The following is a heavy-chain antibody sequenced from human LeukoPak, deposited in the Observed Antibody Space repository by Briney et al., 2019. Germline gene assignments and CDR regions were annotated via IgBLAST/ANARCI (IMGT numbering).Heavy chain of an antibody. D-gene: IGHD1-26*01. CDR1: GFTFSSYA. CDR3: AKGRVGANGYYYYGMDV. J-gene: IGHJ6*02. Sequence: GGSLRLSCAASGFTFSSYAMSWVRQAPGKGLEWVSAISGSGGSTYYADSVKGRFTISRDNSKNTLYLQMNSLRTEDTAVYYCAKGRVGANGYYYYGMDVWGQGTTVTVSS. CDR2: ISGSGGST. V-gene: IGHV3-23*01.